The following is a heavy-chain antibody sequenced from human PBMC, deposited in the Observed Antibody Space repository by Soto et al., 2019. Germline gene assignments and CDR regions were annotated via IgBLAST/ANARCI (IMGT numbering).Heavy chain of an antibody. Sequence: SETLSLTCTVSGGSISSGGYYWSWIRQHPGKGLEWIGYIYYSGSTYYNPSLKSRVTISVDTSKNQFSLKLSSVTAADTAVYYCARVTPGRGYCSSTSCYGRAYNWFDSWGQGTLVTVSS. J-gene: IGHJ5*01. CDR2: IYYSGST. CDR1: GGSISSGGYY. CDR3: ARVTPGRGYCSSTSCYGRAYNWFDS. D-gene: IGHD2-2*01. V-gene: IGHV4-31*03.